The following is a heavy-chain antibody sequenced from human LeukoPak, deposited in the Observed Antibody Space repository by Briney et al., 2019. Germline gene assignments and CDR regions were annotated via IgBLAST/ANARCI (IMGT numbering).Heavy chain of an antibody. CDR1: GFTFSSYG. Sequence: PGGSLRLSCAASGFTFSSYGMHWVRQAPGKGLEWVAVIWYDGSNKYYADSVKGRFTISRDNSKNTLYLQMNGLRAEDTAVYYCARVGIAVADSFDYWGQGTLVTVSS. CDR2: IWYDGSNK. D-gene: IGHD6-19*01. CDR3: ARVGIAVADSFDY. J-gene: IGHJ4*02. V-gene: IGHV3-33*01.